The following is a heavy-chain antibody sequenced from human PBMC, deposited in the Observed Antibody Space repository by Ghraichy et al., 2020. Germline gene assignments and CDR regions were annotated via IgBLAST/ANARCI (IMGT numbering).Heavy chain of an antibody. D-gene: IGHD6-19*01. J-gene: IGHJ6*02. CDR2: INHSGST. CDR3: ARNPDSSGWYRLRYYYYYGMDV. CDR1: GGSFSGYY. Sequence: SETLSLTCAVYGGSFSGYYWSWIRQPPGKGLEWIGEINHSGSTNYNPSLKSRVTISVDTSKNQFSLKLSSVTAADTAVYYCARNPDSSGWYRLRYYYYYGMDVWGQGTTVTVSS. V-gene: IGHV4-34*01.